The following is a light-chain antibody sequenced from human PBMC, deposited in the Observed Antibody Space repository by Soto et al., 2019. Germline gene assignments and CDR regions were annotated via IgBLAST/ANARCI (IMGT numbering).Light chain of an antibody. V-gene: IGKV1-5*01. CDR3: QQYDNCSRT. Sequence: DIHMTQSPSSLSASLGDRATLTCRASQSVSVCLAWYQQKPGEAPRLLIHGATTWARGIPARFSGCGSGTKFTLTITSLQSDDFAIYYCQQYDNCSRTFGQGTKVDIK. J-gene: IGKJ1*01. CDR1: QSVSVC. CDR2: GAT.